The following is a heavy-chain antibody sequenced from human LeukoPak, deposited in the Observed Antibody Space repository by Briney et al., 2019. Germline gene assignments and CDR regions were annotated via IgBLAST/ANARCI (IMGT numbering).Heavy chain of an antibody. CDR2: IRWNGGST. Sequence: GGSLRLSCAASGFTFDDYGMSWVRQAPGKGLEWVSGIRWNGGSTGYADSVKGRFTISRDNAKNSLYLQMNSLRAEDTALYYCAREGVIAAAAYFDYWGQGTLVTVSS. D-gene: IGHD6-13*01. V-gene: IGHV3-20*04. J-gene: IGHJ4*02. CDR1: GFTFDDYG. CDR3: AREGVIAAAAYFDY.